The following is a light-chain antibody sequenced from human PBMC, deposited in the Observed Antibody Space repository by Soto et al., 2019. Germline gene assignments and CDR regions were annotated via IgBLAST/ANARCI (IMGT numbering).Light chain of an antibody. J-gene: IGKJ4*01. CDR2: AVS. V-gene: IGKV3D-20*02. CDR3: XQHSDWPLT. Sequence: EIVLTQSPGTLSLSPGERATLSCRASQSVGSSSLAWYQHKTGQAPRLLIYAVSTRAAGIPDRFSGSGSGTDFTLTISRLEPEDFAXYYCXQHSDWPLTFGGGTKVEIK. CDR1: QSVGSSS.